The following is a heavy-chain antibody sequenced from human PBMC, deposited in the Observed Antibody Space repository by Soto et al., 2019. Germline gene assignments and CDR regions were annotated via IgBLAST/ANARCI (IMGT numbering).Heavy chain of an antibody. J-gene: IGHJ5*02. V-gene: IGHV1-69*06. CDR1: GGTFSSYA. CDR2: ITPIFGTA. Sequence: ASVKVSCKASGGTFSSYAISWVRQAPGQGLEWMGGITPIFGTANYAQKFQGRVTITADKSTSTAYMELSSLRSEDTAVYYCAMMYYGSGTNPDPWGQGTLVTVSS. D-gene: IGHD3-10*01. CDR3: AMMYYGSGTNPDP.